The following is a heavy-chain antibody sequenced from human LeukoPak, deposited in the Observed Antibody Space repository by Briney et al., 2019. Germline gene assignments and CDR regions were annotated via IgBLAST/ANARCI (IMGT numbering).Heavy chain of an antibody. CDR3: ARGRKGLWFGEPIRY. Sequence: PSETLSLTCTVSGGSISSYYWSWIRQPPGKGLDWIAFIYSSGSTNYNPSLKSRVTISVDTSKNQSSLKLSAVAAADTAVYYCARGRKGLWFGEPIRYWGQGTLVTVSS. CDR1: GGSISSYY. D-gene: IGHD3-10*01. J-gene: IGHJ4*02. V-gene: IGHV4-59*08. CDR2: IYSSGST.